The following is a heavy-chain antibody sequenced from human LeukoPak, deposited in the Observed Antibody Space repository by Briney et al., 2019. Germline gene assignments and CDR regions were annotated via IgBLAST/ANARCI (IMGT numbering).Heavy chain of an antibody. D-gene: IGHD3-10*01. V-gene: IGHV3-23*01. CDR3: AKASAYGSGVFDY. J-gene: IGHJ4*02. Sequence: GGSLRLSCTASGFTFSSYAMSWVRQAPGKGLEWVSAISGSGGSTYYADSVKGRFTISRDNSKNTLYLQMNSLRAEDTAVYYCAKASAYGSGVFDYWGQGTLVTVSS. CDR2: ISGSGGST. CDR1: GFTFSSYA.